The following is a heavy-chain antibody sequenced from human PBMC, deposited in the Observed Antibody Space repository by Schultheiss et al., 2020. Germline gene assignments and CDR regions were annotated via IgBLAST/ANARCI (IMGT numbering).Heavy chain of an antibody. J-gene: IGHJ5*02. V-gene: IGHV4-61*01. CDR1: GGSVSSGSYY. CDR3: ARLGSSSWYWFDP. CDR2: IYYSGST. D-gene: IGHD6-13*01. Sequence: SETLSLTCTVSGGSVSSGSYYWSWIRQPPGKGLEWIGYIYYSGSTNYNPSLKSRVTISVDTSKNQFSLKLSPVTAADTAVYYCARLGSSSWYWFDPWGQGTLVNVSS.